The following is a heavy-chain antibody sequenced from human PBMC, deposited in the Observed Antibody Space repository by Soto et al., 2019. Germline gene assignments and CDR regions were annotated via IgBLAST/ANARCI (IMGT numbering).Heavy chain of an antibody. CDR1: GGTFSSYA. CDR2: IIPIFGTA. J-gene: IGHJ1*01. CDR3: ARASRPYYYDSSGYYYVYFQH. Sequence: ASVKVSCKASGGTFSSYAISWVRQAPGQGLEWMGGIIPIFGTANYAQKFQGRVTITADESTSTAYMELSSLRSEDTAVYYCARASRPYYYDSSGYYYVYFQHWGQGTLVTVSS. V-gene: IGHV1-69*13. D-gene: IGHD3-22*01.